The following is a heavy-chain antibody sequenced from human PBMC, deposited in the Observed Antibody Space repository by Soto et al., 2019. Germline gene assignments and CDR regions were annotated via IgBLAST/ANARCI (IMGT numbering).Heavy chain of an antibody. V-gene: IGHV4-31*03. Sequence: QVQLQQSGPGLVKPSQTLSLTCTVSGGSISSGDYYWNWIRQHPEKGLEWIGSIHHRGNTYYSPSLVSRISISIATSKNQFSLRLSSVTAAGTAVYYCAREGGSYDSGGFLIRGAFDVWGQGTTVTVSP. CDR1: GGSISSGDYY. CDR2: IHHRGNT. J-gene: IGHJ3*01. D-gene: IGHD3-22*01. CDR3: AREGGSYDSGGFLIRGAFDV.